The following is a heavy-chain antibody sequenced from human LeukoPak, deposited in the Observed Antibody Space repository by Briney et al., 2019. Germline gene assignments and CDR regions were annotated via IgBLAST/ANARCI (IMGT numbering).Heavy chain of an antibody. CDR2: ISSSSTI. CDR3: ARAGTDSSGWYNYYYMDV. D-gene: IGHD6-19*01. V-gene: IGHV3-48*01. J-gene: IGHJ6*03. Sequence: GGSLRLSCAASGFTFSSYSMNWVRQAPGKGLEWVSYISSSSTIYYADSVKGRFTISRDNAKNSLYLQMNSLSAEDTAVYYCARAGTDSSGWYNYYYMDVWGKGTTVTVSS. CDR1: GFTFSSYS.